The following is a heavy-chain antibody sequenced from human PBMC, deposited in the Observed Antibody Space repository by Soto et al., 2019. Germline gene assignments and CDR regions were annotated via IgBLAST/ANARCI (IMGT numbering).Heavy chain of an antibody. Sequence: SETLSLTCTVSGGSISSGGYYWSWIRQHPGKGLEWIGYIYYSGSTYYNPSLKSRVTISVDTSKNQFSLKLSSVTAADTAVYYCARVKRVYSYGLFDYWGQGTLVTVSS. D-gene: IGHD5-18*01. CDR2: IYYSGST. V-gene: IGHV4-31*03. J-gene: IGHJ4*02. CDR3: ARVKRVYSYGLFDY. CDR1: GGSISSGGYY.